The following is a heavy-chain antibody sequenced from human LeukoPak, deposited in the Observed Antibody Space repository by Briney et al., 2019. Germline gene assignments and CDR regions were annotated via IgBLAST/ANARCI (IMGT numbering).Heavy chain of an antibody. CDR1: GGSISSYY. J-gene: IGHJ4*02. D-gene: IGHD1-26*01. CDR2: IYYSGST. CDR3: ARGIEWMGATTFDY. V-gene: IGHV4-59*01. Sequence: SETLSLTCTVSGGSISSYYWSWIRQPPGKGLEWIGYIYYSGSTNYNPSLKSRVTISVDTSKYQFSLKLCSVTAADTAVYYCARGIEWMGATTFDYWGQGTLVTVSS.